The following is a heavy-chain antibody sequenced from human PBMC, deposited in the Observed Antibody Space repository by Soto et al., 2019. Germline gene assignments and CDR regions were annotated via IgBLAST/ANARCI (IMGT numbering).Heavy chain of an antibody. CDR3: ARDHQVMTTVTTFFHYYYGMDV. J-gene: IGHJ6*02. CDR2: ISSSSSTI. Sequence: GGSLRLSCAASGFTFSSYSMNWVRQAPGKGLEWVSYISSSSSTIYYADSVKGRFTISRDNAKNSLYLQMNSLRDEDTAVYYCARDHQVMTTVTTFFHYYYGMDVWGQGTTVTVSS. V-gene: IGHV3-48*02. D-gene: IGHD4-17*01. CDR1: GFTFSSYS.